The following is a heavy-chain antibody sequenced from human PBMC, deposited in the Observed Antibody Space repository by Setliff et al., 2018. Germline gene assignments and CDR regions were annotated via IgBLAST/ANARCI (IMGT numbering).Heavy chain of an antibody. Sequence: LSLTCAVSGFSISSGYYWGWIRQPPGKGLEWIVNIHHSGKAYYNSSLKSRVTMSVDTSKNHVSLKLSSVTAADTAVYYCARAHTWSLPNDNSGYPGWFDPWGQGTLVTVSS. CDR2: IHHSGKA. V-gene: IGHV4-38-2*01. J-gene: IGHJ5*02. CDR3: ARAHTWSLPNDNSGYPGWFDP. D-gene: IGHD3-22*01. CDR1: GFSISSGYY.